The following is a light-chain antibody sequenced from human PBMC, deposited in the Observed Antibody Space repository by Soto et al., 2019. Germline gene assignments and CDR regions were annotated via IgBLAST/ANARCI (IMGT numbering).Light chain of an antibody. Sequence: EIVLTQSPGTLSLSPGERATLSCRASQSVTSSYLAWYQQKPGQAPRLLIYGASNRATGIPDRFSGSGSGTDFTLTISRLEPEDFAVYYCQQYGSSRTFGLGTNVDIK. CDR1: QSVTSSY. V-gene: IGKV3-20*01. CDR2: GAS. CDR3: QQYGSSRT. J-gene: IGKJ1*01.